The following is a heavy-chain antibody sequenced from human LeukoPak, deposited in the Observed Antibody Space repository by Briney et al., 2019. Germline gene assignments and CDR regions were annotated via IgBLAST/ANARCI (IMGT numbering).Heavy chain of an antibody. CDR2: ISSSSSYI. CDR1: GFTFSSYS. CDR3: ARDSPQYYFDY. Sequence: SGGSLRLSCAASGFTFSSYSMNWVRQAPGKGLEWVSSISSSSSYIYYADSVKGRFTISRDNAKNSLYLQMNSLNADDTAVYYCARDSPQYYFDYWGQGTLVTVSS. J-gene: IGHJ4*02. V-gene: IGHV3-21*01.